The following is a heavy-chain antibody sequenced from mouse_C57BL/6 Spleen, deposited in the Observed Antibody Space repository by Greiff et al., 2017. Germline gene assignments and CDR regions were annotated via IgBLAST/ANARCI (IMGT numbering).Heavy chain of an antibody. Sequence: QVQLQQSGPGLVQPSQSLSITCTVSGFSLTSYGVHWVRQSPGKGLEWLGVIWRGGSTDYNAAFMSRLSITKDNSKSQVFFKMNSLQADDTAIYYCAKRLSIYYDYDYYAMDYWGQGTSVTVS. CDR3: AKRLSIYYDYDYYAMDY. V-gene: IGHV2-5*01. CDR1: GFSLTSYG. D-gene: IGHD2-4*01. CDR2: IWRGGST. J-gene: IGHJ4*01.